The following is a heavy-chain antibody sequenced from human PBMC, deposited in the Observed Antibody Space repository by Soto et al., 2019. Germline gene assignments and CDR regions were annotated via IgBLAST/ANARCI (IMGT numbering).Heavy chain of an antibody. V-gene: IGHV5-10-1*01. D-gene: IGHD6-6*01. CDR2: IDPSDSYT. Sequence: GESLKISCKGSGYSFTSYWITWVRQMPGKGLEWMGRIDPSDSYTNYSPSFQGHVTISADKSISTAYLQWSSLQASDTAMYYCPRGFEYRRSRAVGAYWRRGTLGTVS. CDR3: PRGFEYRRSRAVGAY. CDR1: GYSFTSYW. J-gene: IGHJ4*02.